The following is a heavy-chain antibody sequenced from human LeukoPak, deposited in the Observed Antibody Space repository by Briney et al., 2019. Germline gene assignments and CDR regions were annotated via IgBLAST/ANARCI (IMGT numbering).Heavy chain of an antibody. CDR2: IYYSGST. J-gene: IGHJ4*02. Sequence: SETLSLTCTVSGGSISSYYWGWIRQPPGKGLEWIGYIYYSGSTNYNPSLKSRVTISVDTSKNQFSLKLSSVTAADTAVYYCARVLGFGELYFDYWGQGTLVTVSS. CDR1: GGSISSYY. D-gene: IGHD3-10*01. CDR3: ARVLGFGELYFDY. V-gene: IGHV4-59*01.